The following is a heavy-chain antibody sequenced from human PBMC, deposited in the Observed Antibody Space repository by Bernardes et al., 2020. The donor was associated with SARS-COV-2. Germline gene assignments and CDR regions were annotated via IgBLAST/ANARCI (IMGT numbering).Heavy chain of an antibody. CDR2: INGDGRTT. CDR1: GFTFSSYW. Sequence: GGSLRLSCAASGFTFSSYWMHWVRQGPGKGLVWVSRINGDGRTTTYADSVKGRFTISRDNGKNTLSLQMNSLRVEDTAVYYCVRGPSDGHGRFEYWGQGALVTVSS. J-gene: IGHJ4*02. CDR3: VRGPSDGHGRFEY. V-gene: IGHV3-74*01.